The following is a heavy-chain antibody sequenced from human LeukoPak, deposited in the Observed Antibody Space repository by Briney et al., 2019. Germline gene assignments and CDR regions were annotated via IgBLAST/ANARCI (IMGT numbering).Heavy chain of an antibody. CDR2: ISSSGSTR. Sequence: GGPLRLSCAASGFTFSNYEMNWVRQAPGKGLEWVSYISSSGSTRYYADSVKGRFTISRDNAKNSLYLQMNSLRAEDTAVYYCARVSERGMVRGGIDYWGQGTLVTVSS. CDR3: ARVSERGMVRGGIDY. CDR1: GFTFSNYE. J-gene: IGHJ4*02. V-gene: IGHV3-48*03. D-gene: IGHD3-10*01.